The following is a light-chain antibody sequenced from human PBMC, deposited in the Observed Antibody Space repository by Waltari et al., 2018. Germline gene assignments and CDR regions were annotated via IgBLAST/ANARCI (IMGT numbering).Light chain of an antibody. CDR1: ISNIGSDY. CDR3: ASWDDSLSGWV. Sequence: QSVLTQPPSASGTPGQRVTIPCSGSISNIGSDYVSWFQQLPGTAPKLLIYKNHPRPSGVPDRFSGSKSGTSASLAISGLRSEDEADYYCASWDDSLSGWVFGGGTKLTLL. V-gene: IGLV1-47*01. J-gene: IGLJ3*02. CDR2: KNH.